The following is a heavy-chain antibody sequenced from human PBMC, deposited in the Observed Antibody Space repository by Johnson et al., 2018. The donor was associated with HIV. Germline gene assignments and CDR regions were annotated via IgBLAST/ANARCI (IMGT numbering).Heavy chain of an antibody. Sequence: QVQLVESGGGVVQPGRSLRLSCAASGFTFSSYAMSWVRQAPGKGLEWVAVIWYDGSNKYYADSVKGRFTFSRDNSKNTLYLQMNSLRAEDTALYYCAKADVGDYGDYVNAFDIWGQGTMVTVSS. CDR3: AKADVGDYGDYVNAFDI. J-gene: IGHJ3*02. CDR2: IWYDGSNK. CDR1: GFTFSSYA. V-gene: IGHV3-33*06. D-gene: IGHD4-17*01.